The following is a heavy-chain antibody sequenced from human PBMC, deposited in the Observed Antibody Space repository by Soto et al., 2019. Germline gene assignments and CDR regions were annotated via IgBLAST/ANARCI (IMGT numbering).Heavy chain of an antibody. CDR1: GFTFDDHA. Sequence: EVQLVESGGGLVQPGRSLRLSCVASGFTFDDHAMHWVRQAPGKGLEWVAAISWESGSIGYVDSVKGRFTISRDNAKNSLYLQMNSLRVEDTALYYCAKDQGGAVANKGRVNYYYGMDVWGQGTTVTVSS. V-gene: IGHV3-9*01. CDR3: AKDQGGAVANKGRVNYYYGMDV. CDR2: ISWESGSI. J-gene: IGHJ6*02. D-gene: IGHD6-19*01.